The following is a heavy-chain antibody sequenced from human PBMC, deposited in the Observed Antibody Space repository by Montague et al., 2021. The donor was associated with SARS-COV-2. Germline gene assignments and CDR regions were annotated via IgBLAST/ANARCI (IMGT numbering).Heavy chain of an antibody. J-gene: IGHJ4*02. CDR3: ARDRVATYYFDY. Sequence: SLRLSCAASGFTFSSYGMHWVRQAPGKGLVWVSRINSNGSSTNYADSVKGRFTISRDNAKNTLYLQMNSLRAEDTAVYYCARDRVATYYFDYWGQGTLVTVSS. D-gene: IGHD5-12*01. CDR1: GFTFSSYG. V-gene: IGHV3-74*01. CDR2: INSNGSST.